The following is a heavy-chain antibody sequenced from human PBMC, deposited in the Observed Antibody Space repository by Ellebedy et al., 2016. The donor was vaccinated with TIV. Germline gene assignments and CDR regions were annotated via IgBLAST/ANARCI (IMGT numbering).Heavy chain of an antibody. CDR3: ARAGIGAYDI. D-gene: IGHD3-16*01. Sequence: ASVKVSCKASEFTFTNYAFHWVRQAPGQRLEWMGWINAGNGYTKYSLKFQGRVTITRDTSASTAYMELSNLTSEDTAVFYCARAGIGAYDIWGQGTTVTVSS. CDR1: EFTFTNYA. V-gene: IGHV1-3*01. CDR2: INAGNGYT. J-gene: IGHJ6*02.